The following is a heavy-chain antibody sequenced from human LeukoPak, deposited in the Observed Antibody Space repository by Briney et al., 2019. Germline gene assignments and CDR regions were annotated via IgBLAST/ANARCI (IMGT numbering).Heavy chain of an antibody. CDR2: LYSGSTT. CDR1: GFSVSTNY. V-gene: IGHV3-53*01. D-gene: IGHD3-10*01. Sequence: GGSLRLSCAASGFSVSTNYMNWVRQAPGKGLEWVSILYSGSTTYYTDSVRGRFTISRDNSRNTLYLRMTNLRAEDTAVYYCARVGDHYHWYLDLWGRGSLLTVSS. CDR3: ARVGDHYHWYLDL. J-gene: IGHJ2*01.